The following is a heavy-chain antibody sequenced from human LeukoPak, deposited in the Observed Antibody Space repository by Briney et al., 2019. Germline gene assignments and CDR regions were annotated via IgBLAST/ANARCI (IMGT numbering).Heavy chain of an antibody. CDR3: AKAPQNTGSGNYFIIDY. Sequence: GGSLRLSCAASGFTFSSYAMSWVRQAPGKGLEWVSAISGSGGSTYYADSVKGRFTISRDNSKNTLYLQMNSLRAEDTAVYYCAKAPQNTGSGNYFIIDYWGQGTLVTVSS. CDR1: GFTFSSYA. J-gene: IGHJ4*02. CDR2: ISGSGGST. D-gene: IGHD3-22*01. V-gene: IGHV3-23*01.